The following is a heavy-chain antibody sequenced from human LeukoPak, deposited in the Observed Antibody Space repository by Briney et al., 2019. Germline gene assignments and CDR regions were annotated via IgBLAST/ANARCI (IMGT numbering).Heavy chain of an antibody. CDR2: INGSGGST. D-gene: IGHD5-12*01. V-gene: IGHV3-23*01. CDR1: GFTFSCYG. CDR3: TKDRSGYDGKSFDY. J-gene: IGHJ4*02. Sequence: GGTLRLSCSGSGFTFSCYGMSRVRQAPGKGLEWFSAINGSGGSTYYAYSVKGRFTISRDNSKTTLYLQMNSMRAEDRAVYYCTKDRSGYDGKSFDYWGQGTLVTVSS.